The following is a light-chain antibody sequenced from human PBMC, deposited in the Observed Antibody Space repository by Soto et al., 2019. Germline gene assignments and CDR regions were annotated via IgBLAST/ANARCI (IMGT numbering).Light chain of an antibody. V-gene: IGLV2-14*01. J-gene: IGLJ1*01. Sequence: QSVLTQPASVSGSPGQSITISCTGTSSDVGGYNYVSWYQQQAGKAPKLIIHEVSNRPSGVSSRFSGSKSGNTASLTISGLQAEDEADYYCDSYTSSSAYVFGIGTKVTVL. CDR3: DSYTSSSAYV. CDR1: SSDVGGYNY. CDR2: EVS.